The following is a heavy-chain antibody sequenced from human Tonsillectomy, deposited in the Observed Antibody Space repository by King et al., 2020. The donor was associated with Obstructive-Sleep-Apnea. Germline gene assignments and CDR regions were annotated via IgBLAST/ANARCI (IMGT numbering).Heavy chain of an antibody. J-gene: IGHJ3*02. Sequence: QLVQSGGGLVQPGRSLRLSCAASGFTFDDYGMHWVRQAPGKGLEWVSGISWNSGAIGYADPVKGRFTISRDNGKNSLYLQMNSLRAEDTALYFCVKDRGSGXRXXXXXIWXXGTXVTVSX. CDR3: VKDRGSGXRXXXXXI. V-gene: IGHV3-9*01. CDR2: ISWNSGAI. CDR1: GFTFDDYG.